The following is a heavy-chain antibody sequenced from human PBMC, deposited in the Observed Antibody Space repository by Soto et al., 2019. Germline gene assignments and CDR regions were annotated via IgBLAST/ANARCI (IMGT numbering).Heavy chain of an antibody. CDR1: GFTFSSYS. J-gene: IGHJ4*02. CDR3: ARAGINNYNEYYFDS. V-gene: IGHV3-21*01. Sequence: VGSLRLSCAASGFTFSSYSMNWVRQAPGKGLEWVSSISGSGNYTHYADFLRGRFTISRDNAKTSLYLQMNSLRAEDTAVYYCARAGINNYNEYYFDSWGQGTVVTVSS. D-gene: IGHD4-4*01. CDR2: ISGSGNYT.